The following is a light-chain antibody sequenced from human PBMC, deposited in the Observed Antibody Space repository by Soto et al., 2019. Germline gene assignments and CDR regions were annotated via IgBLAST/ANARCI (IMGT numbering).Light chain of an antibody. CDR2: DAS. Sequence: SVAPGGRRTISCKASQSIGLAIAWYQHKPGQAPRLLIFDASQRATGIPARFRGSGSGTDFTLYTSSLEAVESALSYCQHRTDREAWTFGPGTKVDIK. V-gene: IGKV3-11*01. CDR3: QHRTDREAWT. CDR1: QSIGLA. J-gene: IGKJ1*01.